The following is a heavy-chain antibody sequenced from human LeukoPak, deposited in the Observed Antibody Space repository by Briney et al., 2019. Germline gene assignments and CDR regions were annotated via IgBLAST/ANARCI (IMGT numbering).Heavy chain of an antibody. Sequence: ASVKVSCKASGYTFTGYYMHWVRQAPGQGLEWMGVVNPSGGGTSYSQMFQGRLTMTRDMSTSTVYMELSSLRSEDTAVYYCTRTLGAVADSRYWFDPWGQGTLVTVSS. CDR2: VNPSGGGT. D-gene: IGHD3-16*01. J-gene: IGHJ5*02. CDR1: GYTFTGYY. V-gene: IGHV1-46*01. CDR3: TRTLGAVADSRYWFDP.